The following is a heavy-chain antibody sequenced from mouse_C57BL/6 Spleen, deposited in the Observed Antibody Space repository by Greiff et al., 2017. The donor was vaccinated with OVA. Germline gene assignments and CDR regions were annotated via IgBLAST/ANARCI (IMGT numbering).Heavy chain of an antibody. V-gene: IGHV1-69*01. CDR3: ARIYYGYDEGAWFAY. D-gene: IGHD2-2*01. CDR1: GYTFTSYW. Sequence: QVQLQQPGAELVMPGASVKLSCKASGYTFTSYWMHWVKQRPGQGLEWIGEIDPSDSYTKYNQKFKGKSTLTVDKSSSTAYMQLSSLTSEDSAVYYCARIYYGYDEGAWFAYWGQGTLVTVSA. J-gene: IGHJ3*01. CDR2: IDPSDSYT.